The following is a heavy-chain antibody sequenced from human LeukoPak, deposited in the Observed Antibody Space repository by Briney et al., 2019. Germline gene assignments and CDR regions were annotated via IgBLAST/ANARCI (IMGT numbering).Heavy chain of an antibody. CDR3: AKDLVFRGSSGYCLLDY. J-gene: IGHJ4*02. CDR2: ISWNSGSI. V-gene: IGHV3-9*01. CDR1: GFTFDDYA. D-gene: IGHD3-22*01. Sequence: PGGSLRLSCAASGFTFDDYAMHWVRQAPGKGLEWVSGISWNSGSIGYADSVKGRFTISRDNAKNSLYLQMNSLRAEDTALYYCAKDLVFRGSSGYCLLDYWGQGTLVTVSS.